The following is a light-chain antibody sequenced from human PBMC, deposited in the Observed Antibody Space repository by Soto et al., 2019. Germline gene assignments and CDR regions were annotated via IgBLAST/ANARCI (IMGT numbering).Light chain of an antibody. Sequence: DIQMTQSPSSLSASVGDRVTITCQASQDISNYLNWYQQKPRKAPKLVIYDASNLETGLPSRFSGSGSGSDFTFSISRLQPEDSSTYYCEHYDNLPFTFVPGPKVDIK. CDR3: EHYDNLPFT. CDR1: QDISNY. CDR2: DAS. J-gene: IGKJ3*01. V-gene: IGKV1-33*01.